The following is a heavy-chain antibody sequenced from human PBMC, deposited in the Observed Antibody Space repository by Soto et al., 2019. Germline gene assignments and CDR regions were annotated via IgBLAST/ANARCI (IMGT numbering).Heavy chain of an antibody. CDR2: LNQDGSEI. V-gene: IGHV3-7*01. CDR3: ARDRGYSTFDC. CDR1: GFSFSNYW. Sequence: EVQLVESGGGLVQPGGSLRLSCVASGFSFSNYWMSWVRQAPGKGLEWVANLNQDGSEINYVDSVKGRFAISRDNAKNSLLLQMNSLRAEDIAVYYCARDRGYSTFDCWGQVTLVTVSS. D-gene: IGHD3-22*01. J-gene: IGHJ4*02.